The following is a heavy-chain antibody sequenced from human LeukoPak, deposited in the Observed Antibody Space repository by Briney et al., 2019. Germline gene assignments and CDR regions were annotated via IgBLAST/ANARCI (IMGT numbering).Heavy chain of an antibody. CDR2: ISSSGRTI. Sequence: LSLTCAVYGGSFSGYYWSWIRQPPGKGLEWVSYISSSGRTINYADSVKGRFTISRDNAKNSLYLQMNSLRAEDTAVYYCARHIGHRNSGYDYWGQGTLVTVSS. J-gene: IGHJ4*02. CDR1: GGSFSGYY. D-gene: IGHD5-12*01. CDR3: ARHIGHRNSGYDY. V-gene: IGHV3-11*01.